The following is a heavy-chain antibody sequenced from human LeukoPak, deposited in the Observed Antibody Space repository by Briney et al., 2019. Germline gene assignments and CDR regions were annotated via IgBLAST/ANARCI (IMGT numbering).Heavy chain of an antibody. CDR3: ARGDGGSYSGALDY. CDR1: GFTFSMYW. Sequence: PGGSLRLSCAASGFTFSMYWMHWVRQAPGKGLVWVSRINTDGSSTNYADSVKGRFTISRDNAKNTLYLQMNSLRVGDTTVYYCARGDGGSYSGALDYWGQGTLVTVSS. V-gene: IGHV3-74*01. J-gene: IGHJ4*02. CDR2: INTDGSST. D-gene: IGHD2-15*01.